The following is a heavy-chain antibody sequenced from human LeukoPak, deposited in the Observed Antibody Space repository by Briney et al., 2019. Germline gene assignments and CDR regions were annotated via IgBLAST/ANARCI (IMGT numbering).Heavy chain of an antibody. D-gene: IGHD3-22*01. V-gene: IGHV4-34*01. CDR1: GGSFSGYY. J-gene: IGHJ4*02. CDR3: AREPSYYYDSSGYYVDY. CDR2: INHSGST. Sequence: PSETLSLTCAVYGGSFSGYYWSWIRQPPGKGLEWIGEINHSGSTNYNPSLKSRVTISVDTSKNQFSLKLSSVTAADTAVYYCAREPSYYYDSSGYYVDYWGQGTLVTVSS.